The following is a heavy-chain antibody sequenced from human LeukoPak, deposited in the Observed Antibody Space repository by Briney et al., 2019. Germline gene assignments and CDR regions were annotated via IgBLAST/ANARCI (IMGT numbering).Heavy chain of an antibody. J-gene: IGHJ4*02. Sequence: ASVTVSCKASGYTFTIYGIRWVRQAPGQGLEWMGWISAYNGNTNYAQKLQGRVTMTTDTSTSTAYMELRSLRSDDTAVYYCARGWDCSGGSCYRHIDYWGQGTLVTVSS. V-gene: IGHV1-18*01. CDR2: ISAYNGNT. D-gene: IGHD2-15*01. CDR3: ARGWDCSGGSCYRHIDY. CDR1: GYTFTIYG.